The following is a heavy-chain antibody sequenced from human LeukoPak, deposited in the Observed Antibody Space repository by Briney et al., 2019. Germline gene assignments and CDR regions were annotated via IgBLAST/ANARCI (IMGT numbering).Heavy chain of an antibody. J-gene: IGHJ4*02. Sequence: PGGSLRLSCAASGFTFSTYWMTWVRQAPGKGLEWVANINQDGSGKYYVDSVEGRFTISRDNAKNSLFLQMNSLRVEDTAVYYCAAWGLHNYWGQGTLVTVSS. CDR3: AAWGLHNY. V-gene: IGHV3-7*01. CDR2: INQDGSGK. CDR1: GFTFSTYW. D-gene: IGHD7-27*01.